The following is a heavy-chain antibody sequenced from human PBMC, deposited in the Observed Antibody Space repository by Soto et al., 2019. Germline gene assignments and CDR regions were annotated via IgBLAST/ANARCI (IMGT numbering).Heavy chain of an antibody. J-gene: IGHJ4*02. D-gene: IGHD3-3*01. CDR3: ARFKVFGVLRFYFDS. CDR2: VYYSGET. CDR1: GGPTSISSYY. Sequence: QVQLQESGPGLVKPSDTLSLSCTVSGGPTSISSYYWAWIRQPPGKGLEWIASVYYSGETYYHPSLKSRLSISVDTSNNQFSLKMTSLTAADTAVYYCARFKVFGVLRFYFDSWGQGTPVTVS. V-gene: IGHV4-39*01.